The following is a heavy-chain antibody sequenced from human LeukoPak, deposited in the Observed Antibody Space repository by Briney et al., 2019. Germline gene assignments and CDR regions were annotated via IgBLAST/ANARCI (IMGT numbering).Heavy chain of an antibody. J-gene: IGHJ4*02. Sequence: ASVKVSRKASGYTFTSYGISWVRQAPGQGLEWMGWISAYNGNTNYAQKLQGRVTMTTDTSTSTAYMELRSLSSDDTAVYYCARDANIPGIAVAGDWGQGTLVTVSS. V-gene: IGHV1-18*01. CDR3: ARDANIPGIAVAGD. D-gene: IGHD6-19*01. CDR1: GYTFTSYG. CDR2: ISAYNGNT.